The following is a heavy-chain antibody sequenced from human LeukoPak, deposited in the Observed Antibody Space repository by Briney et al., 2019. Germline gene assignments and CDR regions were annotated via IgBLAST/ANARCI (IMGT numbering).Heavy chain of an antibody. CDR1: GFTFSSYS. V-gene: IGHV3-21*01. D-gene: IGHD3-22*01. CDR2: ISSSSSYI. J-gene: IGHJ3*02. CDR3: AASHLRQDYYDSSGYGRHI. Sequence: PGGSLRLSCAASGFTFSSYSMNWVRQAPGKGLEWVSSISSSSSYIYYADSVKGRFTISRDNAKNSLYLQMSSLRAEDTAVYYCAASHLRQDYYDSSGYGRHIWGQGTMVTVSS.